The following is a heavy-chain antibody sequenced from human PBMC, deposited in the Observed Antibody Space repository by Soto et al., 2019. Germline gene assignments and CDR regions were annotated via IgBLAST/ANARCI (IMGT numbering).Heavy chain of an antibody. CDR1: GCNLRSEA. CDR2: ISYDGSNI. D-gene: IGHD6-13*01. CDR3: ARATAFPAGNNHDFDL. Sequence: VGWLRRSCSACGCNLRSEARQSVRQGPGKGLEWVAVISYDGSNIQYAGSVKGRFSISRANFRKTLFLHMSSLAPEDTRVSFCARATAFPAGNNHDFDLWREGTRV. V-gene: IGHV3-30-3*01. J-gene: IGHJ3*01.